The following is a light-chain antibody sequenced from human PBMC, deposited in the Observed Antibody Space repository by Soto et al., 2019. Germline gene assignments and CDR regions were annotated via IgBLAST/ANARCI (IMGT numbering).Light chain of an antibody. CDR1: QRISGS. V-gene: IGKV1-39*01. CDR2: GAY. J-gene: IGKJ5*01. Sequence: DSQMTQTPSALSASVRSRATLTCRASQRISGSLNWYQQKPGKAPQLLIYGAYTPQRGVPSSSSGSGYGTDYTITISSPQPEDFATYYCQQSYRTPTFGQGTRLEIK. CDR3: QQSYRTPT.